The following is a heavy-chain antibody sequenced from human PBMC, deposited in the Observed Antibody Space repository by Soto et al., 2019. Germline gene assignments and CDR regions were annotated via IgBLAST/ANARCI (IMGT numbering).Heavy chain of an antibody. V-gene: IGHV1-46*01. CDR2: FNPSGGST. Sequence: ASVKVSCKASGYTFTSYYMHWVRQAPGQGLEWMGIFNPSGGSTSYAQKFQGRVTMTRDTSTSTVYMELSSLRSEDTAVYYCTRDGSRIGYCTNGVCSNWFDPWGQGTLVTVSS. J-gene: IGHJ5*02. CDR1: GYTFTSYY. CDR3: TRDGSRIGYCTNGVCSNWFDP. D-gene: IGHD2-8*01.